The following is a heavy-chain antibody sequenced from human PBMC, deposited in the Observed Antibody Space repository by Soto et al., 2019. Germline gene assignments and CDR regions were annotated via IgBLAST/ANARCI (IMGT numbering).Heavy chain of an antibody. Sequence: ASVKVSCKASGYTFTGYYMHWVRQAPGQGLEWMGWINPNSGGTNYAQKFQGWVTMTRDTSISTAYMELSRLRSDDTAVYYCARESASHYYDSSGYYLLGFDPWGQGTLVTVS. V-gene: IGHV1-2*04. CDR1: GYTFTGYY. CDR3: ARESASHYYDSSGYYLLGFDP. D-gene: IGHD3-22*01. CDR2: INPNSGGT. J-gene: IGHJ5*02.